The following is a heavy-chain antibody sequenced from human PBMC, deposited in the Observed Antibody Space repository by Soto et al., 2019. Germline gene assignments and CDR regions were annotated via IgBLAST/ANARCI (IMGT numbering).Heavy chain of an antibody. CDR1: GYFFSSQW. V-gene: IGHV5-51*01. D-gene: IGHD1-1*01. CDR2: IHPGDSDT. Sequence: GESLKISCKGSGYFFSSQWIAWVRLMPGKGLEWMGIIHPGDSDTRYSPSFQGQVTISVDGSINTAYLQSRSLEASDTAVYYCASPGQKRDRQLAFWSQGTPVTVSS. CDR3: ASPGQKRDRQLAF. J-gene: IGHJ4*02.